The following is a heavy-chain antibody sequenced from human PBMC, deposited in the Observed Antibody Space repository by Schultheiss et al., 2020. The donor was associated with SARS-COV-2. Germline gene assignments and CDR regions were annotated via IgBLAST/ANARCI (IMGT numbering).Heavy chain of an antibody. CDR1: GGSFSGYY. CDR2: IYHSGST. V-gene: IGHV4-34*03. D-gene: IGHD6-19*01. CDR3: EGGRFNGMDV. J-gene: IGHJ6*02. Sequence: GSLRLSCAVYGGSFSGYYWSWIRQPPGKGLEWIGSIYHSGSTYYNPSLKSRVTISVDTSKNQFSLKLSSVTAADTAVYYCEGGRFNGMDVWGQGTTVTVSS.